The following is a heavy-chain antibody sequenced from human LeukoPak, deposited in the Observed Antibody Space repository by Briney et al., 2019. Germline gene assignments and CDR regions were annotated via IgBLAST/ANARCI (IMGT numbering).Heavy chain of an antibody. CDR3: ARHWAYCSGGTCYSFDD. J-gene: IGHJ4*02. V-gene: IGHV4-39*01. CDR2: IYYSGST. D-gene: IGHD2-15*01. CDR1: GGSISSSSHY. Sequence: SETLSLTCTVSGGSISSSSHYWGWIRQPPRKGLEWIGSIYYSGSTYYSPSLKSRVTISVDTSKNQFSLKLRSVTAADTAVYHCARHWAYCSGGTCYSFDDWGQGTLVTVSS.